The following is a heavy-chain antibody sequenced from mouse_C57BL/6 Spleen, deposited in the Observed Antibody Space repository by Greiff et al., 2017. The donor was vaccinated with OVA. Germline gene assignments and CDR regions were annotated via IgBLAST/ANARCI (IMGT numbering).Heavy chain of an antibody. V-gene: IGHV1-55*01. Sequence: QVQLQQPGAELVKPGASVKMSCKASGYTFTSYWITWVKQRPGQGLEWIGDIYPGSGSTNYNEKFKSKATLTVDTSSSTAYMQLSSLTSKDSAVYYCARRGDGGAWFAYWGQGTLVTVSA. J-gene: IGHJ3*01. CDR2: IYPGSGST. CDR1: GYTFTSYW. CDR3: ARRGDGGAWFAY.